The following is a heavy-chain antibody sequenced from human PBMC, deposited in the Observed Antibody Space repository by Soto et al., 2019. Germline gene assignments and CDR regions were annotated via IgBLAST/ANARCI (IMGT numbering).Heavy chain of an antibody. CDR1: GYSFTNYW. J-gene: IGHJ6*02. Sequence: GESLKISCKGSGYSFTNYWIGWVRQMPGKGLEWMGIIFPGDSDTRYSPSFQGQVTISADRSSSTAYLQWSSLKASDTAMYYCARRGGYCSNGVCYINYYYGTDVWGQGTTVTVSS. V-gene: IGHV5-51*01. CDR2: IFPGDSDT. CDR3: ARRGGYCSNGVCYINYYYGTDV. D-gene: IGHD2-8*01.